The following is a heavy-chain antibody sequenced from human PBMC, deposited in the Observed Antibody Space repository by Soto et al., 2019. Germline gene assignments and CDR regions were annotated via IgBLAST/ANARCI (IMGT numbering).Heavy chain of an antibody. CDR3: ARGDWAVAGSYYFDY. J-gene: IGHJ4*02. V-gene: IGHV4-59*01. CDR1: GVSISSYY. Sequence: SETLSLTCTVSGVSISSYYWSWIRQPPGKGLEWIGYIYYSGSTNYNPSLKSRVTISVDTSKNQFSLKLSSVAAADTAVYYCARGDWAVAGSYYFDYWGQGTLVTVSS. CDR2: IYYSGST. D-gene: IGHD6-19*01.